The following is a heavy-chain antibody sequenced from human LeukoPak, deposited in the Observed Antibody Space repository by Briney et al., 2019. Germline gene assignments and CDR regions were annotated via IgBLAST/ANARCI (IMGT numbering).Heavy chain of an antibody. CDR3: ARDTNFHYYYYGMDV. D-gene: IGHD1-7*01. CDR2: IKSKTGGGTT. V-gene: IGHV3-15*05. Sequence: GGSLRLSCAASGFTLSNAWMSWVRQAPGKGLEWVGRIKSKTGGGTTDYAAPVKGRFTISRDDSKNTLYLQVNNLETEDTAVYYCARDTNFHYYYYGMDVWGQGTTVTVSS. CDR1: GFTLSNAW. J-gene: IGHJ6*02.